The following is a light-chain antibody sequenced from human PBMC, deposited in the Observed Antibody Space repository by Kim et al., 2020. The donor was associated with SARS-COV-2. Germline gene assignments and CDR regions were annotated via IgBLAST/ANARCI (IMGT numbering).Light chain of an antibody. J-gene: IGLJ3*02. V-gene: IGLV3-19*01. Sequence: SSELTQDPAVSVALGQTVRITCQGDSLRRYYASWYQQKPGQAPVLVIYGKNNRPSGIPDRFSGSSSGNTASLTITGAQAEDEADYYCNSRDSSCNHLVFGGGTQLTVL. CDR1: SLRRYY. CDR3: NSRDSSCNHLV. CDR2: GKN.